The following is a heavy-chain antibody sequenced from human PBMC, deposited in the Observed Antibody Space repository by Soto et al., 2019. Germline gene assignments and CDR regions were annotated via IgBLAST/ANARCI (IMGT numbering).Heavy chain of an antibody. V-gene: IGHV4-4*02. D-gene: IGHD6-19*01. CDR2: IYHSGST. CDR3: ARRGWYDYYYYGMDV. Sequence: PSETLSLTCAVSGGSISSSNWWSWVRQPPGKGLEWIGEIYHSGSTNYNPSLKSRVTISVDKSKNQFSLKLSSVTAADTAVYYCARRGWYDYYYYGMDVWGQGTTVTVSS. CDR1: GGSISSSNW. J-gene: IGHJ6*02.